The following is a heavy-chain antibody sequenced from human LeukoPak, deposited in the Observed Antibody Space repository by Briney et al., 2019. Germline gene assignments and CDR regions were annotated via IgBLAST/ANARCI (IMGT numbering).Heavy chain of an antibody. V-gene: IGHV3-30*02. D-gene: IGHD5-18*01. CDR3: AKDLQGYSYGGAD. CDR1: GFTFSSYA. CDR2: IRYDGSNK. J-gene: IGHJ4*02. Sequence: GGSLRLSCAASGFTFSSYAMSWVRQAPGKGLEWVAFIRYDGSNKYYADSVKGRFTISRDNSKNTLYLQMNSLRAEDTAVYYCAKDLQGYSYGGADWGQGTLVTVSS.